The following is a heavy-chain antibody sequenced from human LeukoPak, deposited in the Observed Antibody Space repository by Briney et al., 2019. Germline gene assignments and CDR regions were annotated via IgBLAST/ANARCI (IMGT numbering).Heavy chain of an antibody. J-gene: IGHJ6*02. Sequence: ASVKVSCKASGYTFTSYDINWVRQATGQGLEWMGWINPNSGNTGYAQKFQGRVTMTRNTSISTAYMELSSLRSEDTAVYYCARASGDYLRYYYGMDVWGQGTTVTVSS. CDR3: ARASGDYLRYYYGMDV. CDR2: INPNSGNT. V-gene: IGHV1-8*01. CDR1: GYTFTSYD. D-gene: IGHD4-17*01.